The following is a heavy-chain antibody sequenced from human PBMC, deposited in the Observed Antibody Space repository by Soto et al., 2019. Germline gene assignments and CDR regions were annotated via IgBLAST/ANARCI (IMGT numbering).Heavy chain of an antibody. J-gene: IGHJ4*02. Sequence: ASVKVSCKASGYTFTSYGISWVRQAPGQGLEWMGWISAYNGNTNYAQKLQGRVTMTTDTSTSTAYMELRSLRSDDTAVYYCARDLMYDSSGYYPYYFDYWGQGTLVPVSS. D-gene: IGHD3-22*01. CDR3: ARDLMYDSSGYYPYYFDY. V-gene: IGHV1-18*01. CDR1: GYTFTSYG. CDR2: ISAYNGNT.